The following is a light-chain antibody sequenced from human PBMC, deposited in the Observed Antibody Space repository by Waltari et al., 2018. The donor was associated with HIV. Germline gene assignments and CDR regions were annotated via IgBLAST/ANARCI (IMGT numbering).Light chain of an antibody. CDR3: TSYTSNNTLM. V-gene: IGLV2-14*01. Sequence: QSALTQPASVSGSPGQSITISCTGTNSDVGGYNFVSWYQPHPGKAPKLMIYEVTNRPSGLSNRFSGSTSGNTASLTISGLQAEDEADYYCTSYTSNNTLMFGGGTKVTVL. CDR1: NSDVGGYNF. CDR2: EVT. J-gene: IGLJ3*02.